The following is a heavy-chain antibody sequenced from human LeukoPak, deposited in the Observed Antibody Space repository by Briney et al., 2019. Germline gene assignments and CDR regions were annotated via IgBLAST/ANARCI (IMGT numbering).Heavy chain of an antibody. J-gene: IGHJ4*02. CDR1: GYSFTSFY. D-gene: IGHD3-22*01. V-gene: IGHV1-46*01. CDR2: INLRGGYT. Sequence: GASVKVSCKASGYSFTSFYMHWVRQAPGQGLEWMGIINLRGGYTSYAQKFQGRVTMTRDTSTSTVYMELSSLISEDTAVYYCARVKYYYDSSGPFDYWGQGTLVTVSS. CDR3: ARVKYYYDSSGPFDY.